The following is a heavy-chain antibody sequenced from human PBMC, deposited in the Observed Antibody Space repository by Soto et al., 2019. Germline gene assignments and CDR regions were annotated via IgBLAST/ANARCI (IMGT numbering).Heavy chain of an antibody. CDR2: ISSSSSYI. CDR3: ARDLYYYDSSGYKDI. Sequence: RLSCAASGFTFSSYSMNWVRQAPGKGLEWVSSISSSSSYIYYADSVKGRFTISRDNAKNSLYLQMNSLRAEDTAVYYCARDLYYYDSSGYKDIWGQGTMVTVSS. V-gene: IGHV3-21*01. CDR1: GFTFSSYS. J-gene: IGHJ3*02. D-gene: IGHD3-22*01.